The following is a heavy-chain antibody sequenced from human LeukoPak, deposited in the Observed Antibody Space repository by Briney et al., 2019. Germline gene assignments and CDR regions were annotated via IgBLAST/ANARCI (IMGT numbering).Heavy chain of an antibody. CDR1: GFTFSSYN. V-gene: IGHV3-23*01. Sequence: PGGSLRLSCAASGFTFSSYNMNWVRQAPGKGLEWVSGISGRGASKYYADSVKGRFTISRDNSKNTVSLQMSSLRAEDTALYYCAKGSGNGYGSGPFDYWGQGTLVTVSS. CDR3: AKGSGNGYGSGPFDY. D-gene: IGHD3-10*01. J-gene: IGHJ4*02. CDR2: ISGRGASK.